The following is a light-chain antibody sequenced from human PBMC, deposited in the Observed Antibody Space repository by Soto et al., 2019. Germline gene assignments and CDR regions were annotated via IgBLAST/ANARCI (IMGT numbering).Light chain of an antibody. CDR3: PTGDDSLSSVI. J-gene: IGLJ2*01. CDR1: SSNIGNDY. Sequence: QSVLTQPPSVSAAPGEKVSISCSGSSSNIGNDYVSWYQQLPGTAPKLLIYDNDKRPSGIPDRFSGSKSGTSATLGITGLQTGDEADYHCPTGDDSLSSVIFGGGTKLTVL. CDR2: DND. V-gene: IGLV1-51*01.